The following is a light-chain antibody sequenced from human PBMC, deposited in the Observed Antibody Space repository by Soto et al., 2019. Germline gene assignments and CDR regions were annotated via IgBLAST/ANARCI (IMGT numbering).Light chain of an antibody. J-gene: IGKJ3*01. CDR3: QQSYSTPFT. CDR2: AAS. V-gene: IGKV1-39*01. CDR1: QSISSY. Sequence: DIQMTQSPSSLSASVGDRVTITCRASQSISSYLNWYQQKPGKAPKLLIYAASSLQSGVPSRFSGSGSGTDFTLTISSLHPEDFATYYCQQSYSTPFTFSPGTKVDIK.